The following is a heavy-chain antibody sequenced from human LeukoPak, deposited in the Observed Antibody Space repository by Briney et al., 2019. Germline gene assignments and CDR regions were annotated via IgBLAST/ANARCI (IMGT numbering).Heavy chain of an antibody. CDR2: MNPNSGNT. D-gene: IGHD5-12*01. V-gene: IGHV1-8*03. CDR3: ARRAGYSGYDFEY. CDR1: GYTFTSYD. J-gene: IGHJ4*02. Sequence: ASVKVSCKASGYTFTSYDINWVRQAPGQGLEWMGWMNPNSGNTGYAQKFQGRVTITRNTSISTAYMELSNLRSEDTAVYYCARRAGYSGYDFEYWGQGTLVTVSS.